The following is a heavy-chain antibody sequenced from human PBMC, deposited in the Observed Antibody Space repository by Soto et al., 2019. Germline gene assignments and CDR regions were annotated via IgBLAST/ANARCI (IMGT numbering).Heavy chain of an antibody. J-gene: IGHJ5*02. V-gene: IGHV1-69*13. D-gene: IGHD2-2*02. CDR1: GSTFSSYA. CDR2: VIPIFGTA. CDR3: ARGAFCGSTSCYKDDNCFDP. Sequence: ASVKVSCKASGSTFSSYAISWVRQAPGQGLEWVGGVIPIFGTANYAQKFQGRVTITADESTSTAYMEPSSPRSEDTAVYCCARGAFCGSTSCYKDDNCFDPWGQGTLVTVSS.